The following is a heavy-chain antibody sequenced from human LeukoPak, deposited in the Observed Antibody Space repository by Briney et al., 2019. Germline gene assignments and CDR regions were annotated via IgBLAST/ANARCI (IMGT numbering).Heavy chain of an antibody. V-gene: IGHV3-64*01. J-gene: IGHJ4*02. CDR1: GFTFSSYA. CDR2: ISSNGGST. Sequence: PGGSLRLSCAASGFTFSSYAMHWVRQAPGKGLEYVSAISSNGGSTYYANSVKGRFTISRDNSKNTLYLQMGSLRAEDMAVYYCARESSEWELLFDYWGQGTLVTVSS. CDR3: ARESSEWELLFDY. D-gene: IGHD1-26*01.